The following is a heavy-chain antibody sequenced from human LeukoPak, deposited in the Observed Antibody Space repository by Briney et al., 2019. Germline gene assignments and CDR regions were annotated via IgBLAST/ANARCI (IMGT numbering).Heavy chain of an antibody. D-gene: IGHD6-6*01. CDR3: ARLLKTDSSSDY. J-gene: IGHJ4*02. CDR1: GGSITTSRYY. V-gene: IGHV4-39*01. CDR2: VYYFGNA. Sequence: PSETLSLTCSVSGGSITTSRYYWGWIRQSPGKGLEWIGSVYYFGNAYYRPSLMSRATISIDTSKKRISLKLSSVTAADTAVYYCARLLKTDSSSDYWGQGTLVTVSS.